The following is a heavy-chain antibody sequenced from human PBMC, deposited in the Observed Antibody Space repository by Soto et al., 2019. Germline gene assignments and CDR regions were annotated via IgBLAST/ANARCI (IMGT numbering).Heavy chain of an antibody. V-gene: IGHV3-23*01. CDR2: ISGSGGTT. CDR3: AKTANGWFSAFDI. CDR1: GFTFSIYA. D-gene: IGHD6-19*01. Sequence: GGSLRLSCAASGFTFSIYAMSWFRQAPGKGLEWVSVISGSGGTTYYADSVKGRFTFSRDNSKNTLYLQMNSLRAEDTAVYYCAKTANGWFSAFDIWGQGTMVTVSS. J-gene: IGHJ3*02.